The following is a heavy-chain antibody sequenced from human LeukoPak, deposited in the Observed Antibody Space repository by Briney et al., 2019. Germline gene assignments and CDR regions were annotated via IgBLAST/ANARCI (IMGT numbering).Heavy chain of an antibody. D-gene: IGHD6-6*01. CDR3: ARDYRKIAARREFDY. V-gene: IGHV3-21*01. J-gene: IGHJ4*02. Sequence: TGGSLRLSCAASGFTFSSYSMNWVRQAPGKGLEWVSSISSSGGYIYYADSVKGRFTISRDNAKNLLYRQMNSLRAEDTAVYYCARDYRKIAARREFDYWGQGTLVTVSS. CDR1: GFTFSSYS. CDR2: ISSSGGYI.